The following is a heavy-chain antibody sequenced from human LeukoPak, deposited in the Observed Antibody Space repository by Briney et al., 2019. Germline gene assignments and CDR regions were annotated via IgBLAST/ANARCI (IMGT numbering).Heavy chain of an antibody. D-gene: IGHD2-2*01. CDR2: INKGGTFI. J-gene: IGHJ4*02. Sequence: GGSLRLSCAASGFTFRDYTMNWVRQSPGKGLEWVSAINKGGTFIKYADSVKGRFVVSRDNAKNLLFLQMNSLRVEDTALYFCAREDLDVVEPATNTVDYWGQGTLVTVSS. V-gene: IGHV3-21*01. CDR1: GFTFRDYT. CDR3: AREDLDVVEPATNTVDY.